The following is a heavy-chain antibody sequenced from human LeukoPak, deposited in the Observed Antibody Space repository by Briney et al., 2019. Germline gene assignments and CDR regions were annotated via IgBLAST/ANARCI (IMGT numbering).Heavy chain of an antibody. CDR3: ARRPNSGADLTWFDP. V-gene: IGHV5-51*01. Sequence: GESLKISCKGPAYRLTYNWIAWVRQMPGKGLEWLEIIYPGDSDTRYSPSFQGQVTISVNKSISTAYLQWSSLKASDTAVYYCARRPNSGADLTWFDPWGQGTLVTVSS. J-gene: IGHJ5*02. CDR2: IYPGDSDT. D-gene: IGHD3-10*01. CDR1: AYRLTYNW.